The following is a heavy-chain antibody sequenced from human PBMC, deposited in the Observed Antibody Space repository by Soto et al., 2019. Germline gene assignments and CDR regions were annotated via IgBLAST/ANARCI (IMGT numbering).Heavy chain of an antibody. D-gene: IGHD2-2*01. CDR2: IYYSGST. V-gene: IGHV4-30-4*01. CDR1: GGSISSGDYY. CDR3: ARSDPAHYNWFDP. Sequence: QVQLQESGPGLVKPSQTLSLTCTVSGGSISSGDYYWSWIRQPPGKGLEWIGYIYYSGSTYYNPSLKSRVXXSXDXXKNQFSLKLSSVTAADTAVYYCARSDPAHYNWFDPWGQGTLVTVSS. J-gene: IGHJ5*02.